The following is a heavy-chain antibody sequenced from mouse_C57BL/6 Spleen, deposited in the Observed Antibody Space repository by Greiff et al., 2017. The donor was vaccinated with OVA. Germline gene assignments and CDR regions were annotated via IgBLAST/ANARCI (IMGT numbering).Heavy chain of an antibody. CDR3: ASHYGFDY. CDR1: GYSITSGYY. V-gene: IGHV3-6*01. Sequence: VQLQQSGPGLVKPSQSLSLTCSVTGYSITSGYYWNWIRQFPGNKLEWMGYISYDGSNNYNPSLKNRISITRDTSKNQFFLKLNSVTTEDTATYYCASHYGFDYWGQGTTLTVSS. D-gene: IGHD1-1*01. CDR2: ISYDGSN. J-gene: IGHJ2*01.